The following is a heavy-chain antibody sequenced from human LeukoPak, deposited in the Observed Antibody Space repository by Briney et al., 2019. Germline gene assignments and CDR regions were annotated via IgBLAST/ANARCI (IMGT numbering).Heavy chain of an antibody. CDR1: GGSISDYY. CDR3: AGWASSSWSSIDY. V-gene: IGHV4-59*08. Sequence: SETLSLTCSVSGGSISDYYWSWIRQPPGKGLEWIGYIYYSGSTNYNPSLKSRVTMSVDTSKKQFSLKLTSVAAADTAVYYCAGWASSSWSSIDYWGRGILVTVSS. CDR2: IYYSGST. D-gene: IGHD6-13*01. J-gene: IGHJ4*02.